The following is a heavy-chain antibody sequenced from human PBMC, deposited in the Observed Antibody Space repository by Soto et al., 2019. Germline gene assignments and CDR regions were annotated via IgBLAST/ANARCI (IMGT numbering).Heavy chain of an antibody. J-gene: IGHJ4*02. CDR2: IYYNGST. Sequence: PSETLSLTCTFSSGPVSSGSYYWNLIRQPPEKGLEWIGYIYYNGSTKYNPSLKSRVTVSLDTSKNQFSLKLSSVTAADTAVYYCARGPSRYYDLWSGLYYCDYWGQGTLVTVSS. V-gene: IGHV4-61*01. CDR1: SGPVSSGSYY. D-gene: IGHD3-3*01. CDR3: ARGPSRYYDLWSGLYYCDY.